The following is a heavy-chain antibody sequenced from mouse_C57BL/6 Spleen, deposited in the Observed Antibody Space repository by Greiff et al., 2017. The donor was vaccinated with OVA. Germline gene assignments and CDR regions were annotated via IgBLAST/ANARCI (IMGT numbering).Heavy chain of an antibody. CDR1: GYAFTNYL. Sequence: QVQLQQSGAELVRPGTSVKVSCKASGYAFTNYLIEWVKQRPGQGLEWIGVINPGSGGTNYNEKFKGKATLTADTSSSTAYMQLSSLTSEDSAVYFCARDYGSHWYYGVWGTGTTVTVSS. CDR2: INPGSGGT. CDR3: ARDYGSHWYYGV. D-gene: IGHD1-1*01. V-gene: IGHV1-54*01. J-gene: IGHJ1*03.